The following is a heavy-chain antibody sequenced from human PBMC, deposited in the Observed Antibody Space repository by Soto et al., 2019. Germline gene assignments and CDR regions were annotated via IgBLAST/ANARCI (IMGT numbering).Heavy chain of an antibody. CDR3: ARVGYYDSSGYY. CDR2: ISSSSSTI. V-gene: IGHV3-48*01. CDR1: GFTFSSYS. Sequence: GSLRLSCAASGFTFSSYSMNCVRQAPGKGLEWVSYISSSSSTIYYADSVKGRFTISRDNAKNSLYLQMNSLRAEDTAVHYCARVGYYDSSGYYWGQGTLVTVSS. D-gene: IGHD3-22*01. J-gene: IGHJ4*02.